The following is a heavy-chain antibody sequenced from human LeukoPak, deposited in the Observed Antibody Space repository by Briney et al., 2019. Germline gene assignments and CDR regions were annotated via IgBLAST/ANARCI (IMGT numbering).Heavy chain of an antibody. CDR1: GFTFDDYA. J-gene: IGHJ4*02. V-gene: IGHV3-9*01. CDR2: ISWNSGSI. CDR3: AKDNSPYTRGFIDY. Sequence: GGSLRLSCAASGFTFDDYAMHWVRQAPGKGLEWASGISWNSGSIGYADSVKGRFTISRDNAKNSLYLQMNSLRAEDTALYYCAKDNSPYTRGFIDYRGQGTLVTVSS. D-gene: IGHD3-16*01.